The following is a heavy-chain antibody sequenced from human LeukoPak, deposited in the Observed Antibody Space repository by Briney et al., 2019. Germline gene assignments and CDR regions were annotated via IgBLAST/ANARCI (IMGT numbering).Heavy chain of an antibody. CDR3: ARDLMGIAYRGAFYY. J-gene: IGHJ4*02. CDR1: GFTVSSNY. V-gene: IGHV3-53*01. D-gene: IGHD6-13*01. CDR2: IYSGGST. Sequence: GGSLRLSCAASGFTVSSNYMSWVRQAPGKGLEWFSFIYSGGSTYYADSVKGRFTISRDNPKNAPCLQMHSLRAEDRAVYYCARDLMGIAYRGAFYYWGQGTLVTVSS.